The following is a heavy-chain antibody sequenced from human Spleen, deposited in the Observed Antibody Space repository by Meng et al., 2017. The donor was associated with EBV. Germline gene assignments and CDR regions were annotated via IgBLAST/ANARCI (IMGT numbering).Heavy chain of an antibody. D-gene: IGHD4-17*01. CDR3: ARFYTYGDVPSEADS. CDR1: GASLRGHY. Sequence: VQPQQWGAGLLKASETLSLTCAVYGASLRGHYWSWIRQAPGKGLEWIGEIKDTGSTDYNLSLKGRVTISVDKSNNQFSLKLTSVTAADTAVYYCARFYTYGDVPSEADSWGQGNLVTVSS. V-gene: IGHV4-34*01. J-gene: IGHJ4*02. CDR2: IKDTGST.